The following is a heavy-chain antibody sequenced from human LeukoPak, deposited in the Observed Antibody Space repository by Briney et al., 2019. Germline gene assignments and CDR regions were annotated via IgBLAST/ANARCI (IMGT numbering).Heavy chain of an antibody. J-gene: IGHJ1*01. CDR1: GFTFSDYY. CDR3: ATYNSVNAREFQY. V-gene: IGHV3-11*04. Sequence: GGSLRLSCAASGFTFSDYYMSWIRQAPGKGLEWVSYISSSGSIIYYADSVKGRFTISRDNAKNSLYLQMNSLGGDDTAIYYCATYNSVNAREFQYWGQGTLVTVPS. CDR2: ISSSGSII. D-gene: IGHD5/OR15-5a*01.